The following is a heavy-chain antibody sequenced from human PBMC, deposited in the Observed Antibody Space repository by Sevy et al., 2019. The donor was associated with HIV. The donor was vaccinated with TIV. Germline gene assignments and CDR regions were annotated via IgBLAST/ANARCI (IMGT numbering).Heavy chain of an antibody. CDR3: ARASRVTLILIVRIGWHFDL. CDR1: GFSVSSSY. V-gene: IGHV3-53*01. D-gene: IGHD3-22*01. Sequence: GGSLRLTCAASGFSVSSSYVTWVRRAPGKGLEWVSVPSTDGSTYDADSVKGRFTISRDSSKNTLSLQMNSLRGEDTAVYYCARASRVTLILIVRIGWHFDLWGRGTLVTVSS. J-gene: IGHJ2*01. CDR2: PSTDGST.